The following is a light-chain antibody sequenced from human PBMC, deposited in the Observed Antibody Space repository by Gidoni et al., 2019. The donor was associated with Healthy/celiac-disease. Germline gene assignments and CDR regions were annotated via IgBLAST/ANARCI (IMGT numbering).Light chain of an antibody. J-gene: IGKJ5*01. CDR1: QSVSSN. V-gene: IGKV3-15*01. CDR3: QQYNNLPFP. Sequence: EIVKTQSPATLSVSPGERAPLSCRASQSVSSNLAWYQQKPGQAPRLLLYGASTRATGIPARFSGSGSGTEFTLTIRSLQSEDFAVYYCQQYNNLPFPFGHGTRLEIK. CDR2: GAS.